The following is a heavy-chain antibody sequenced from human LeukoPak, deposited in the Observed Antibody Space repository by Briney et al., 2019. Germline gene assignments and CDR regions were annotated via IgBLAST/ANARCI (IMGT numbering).Heavy chain of an antibody. V-gene: IGHV3-30*03. CDR1: GFTFSAYG. J-gene: IGHJ2*01. Sequence: GGSLRLSCAASGFTFSAYGMHWVRQAPGKGLEWVAVISYDENKKRYVDSVKCRFTISRDNSKNTMYLQMNSLRAEDTAVYYCARDEAYPGGFLDLWGRGTLVTVSS. CDR3: ARDEAYPGGFLDL. CDR2: ISYDENKK. D-gene: IGHD2-8*02.